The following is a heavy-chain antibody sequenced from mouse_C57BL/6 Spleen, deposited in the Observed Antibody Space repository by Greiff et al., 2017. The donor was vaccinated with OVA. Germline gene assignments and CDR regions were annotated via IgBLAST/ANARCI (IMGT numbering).Heavy chain of an antibody. V-gene: IGHV1-63*01. D-gene: IGHD3-3*01. CDR1: GYTFTNYW. CDR2: IYPGGGYT. CDR3: ARGRDDYAMDY. J-gene: IGHJ4*01. Sequence: QLQQSGAELVRPGTSVKMSCKASGYTFTNYWIGWAKQRPGHGLEWIGDIYPGGGYTNYNEKFKGKATLTADKSSSTAYMQFSSLTSEDSAIYYCARGRDDYAMDYWGQGTSVTVSS.